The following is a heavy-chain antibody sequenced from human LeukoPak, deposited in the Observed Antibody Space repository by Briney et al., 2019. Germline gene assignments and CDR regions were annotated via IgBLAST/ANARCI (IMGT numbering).Heavy chain of an antibody. J-gene: IGHJ6*02. V-gene: IGHV3-33*01. CDR1: GFTFNNYG. Sequence: GGSLRLSCAASGFTFNNYGMHWVRQAPGKGLEWMALIWYDGSNKYYAGSVKGRFTISRDNSKNTLYLQMNSLRAEDTAVYYCSREYFDWSRNYYYGMDVWGQGTTVTVSS. D-gene: IGHD3-9*01. CDR3: SREYFDWSRNYYYGMDV. CDR2: IWYDGSNK.